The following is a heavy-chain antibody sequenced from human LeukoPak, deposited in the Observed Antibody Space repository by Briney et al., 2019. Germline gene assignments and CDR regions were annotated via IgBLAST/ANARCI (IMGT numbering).Heavy chain of an antibody. J-gene: IGHJ4*02. Sequence: SETLSLTCTVSGGSISNYYWSWIRQPPGKGLEWIGYIYYSGSTNYNPSLKSRVTISVDTSKNQFSLKLSSVTAADTAVYYCARVRMDPTVFDYWGQGTLVTVSS. CDR2: IYYSGST. CDR1: GGSISNYY. CDR3: ARVRMDPTVFDY. D-gene: IGHD2-8*01. V-gene: IGHV4-59*12.